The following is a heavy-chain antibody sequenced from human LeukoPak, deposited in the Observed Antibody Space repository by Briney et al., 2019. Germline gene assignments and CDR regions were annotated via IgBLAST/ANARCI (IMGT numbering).Heavy chain of an antibody. CDR3: ARVACSSTSCYYRDAFDI. CDR1: GFTFSSYS. V-gene: IGHV3-21*01. Sequence: KPGGSLRLSCAASGFTFSSYSMNWVRQAPGKGLEWVSSISSSSSYIYYADSVKGRFTISRDNAKNSLYLQMNSLRAEDTAVYYCARVACSSTSCYYRDAFDIWGQGTMVTVSS. J-gene: IGHJ3*02. CDR2: ISSSSSYI. D-gene: IGHD2-2*01.